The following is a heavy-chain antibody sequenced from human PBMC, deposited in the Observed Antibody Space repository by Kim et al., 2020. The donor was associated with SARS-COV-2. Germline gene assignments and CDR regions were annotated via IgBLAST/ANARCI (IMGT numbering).Heavy chain of an antibody. CDR3: ARGHEAGPVVGMTSPFDF. V-gene: IGHV4-34*01. Sequence: SETLSLTCGVSGGSITGFYWSWIRQSPGKGLEWVGEINHYGSTYYSPSLKSRVAISVDTSGTRFSLILNSLTAADPGVYYCARGHEAGPVVGMTSPFDFWGQGPRSPSPQ. CDR1: GGSITGFY. CDR2: INHYGST. J-gene: IGHJ4*02. D-gene: IGHD2-15*01.